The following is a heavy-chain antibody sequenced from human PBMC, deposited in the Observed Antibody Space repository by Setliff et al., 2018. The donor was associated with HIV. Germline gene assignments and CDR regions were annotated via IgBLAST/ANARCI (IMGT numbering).Heavy chain of an antibody. Sequence: SETLSLTCTVSGGSISSYYWSWIRQPPGKGLEWIGYIYYSGSTYYNPSLKSRVTISVDTSKNQFSLKLSSVTAADTAVYYCARVRYCSGGSCYGGEYWFDPWGQGTLVTVSS. D-gene: IGHD2-15*01. CDR1: GGSISSYY. CDR2: IYYSGST. V-gene: IGHV4-59*12. CDR3: ARVRYCSGGSCYGGEYWFDP. J-gene: IGHJ5*02.